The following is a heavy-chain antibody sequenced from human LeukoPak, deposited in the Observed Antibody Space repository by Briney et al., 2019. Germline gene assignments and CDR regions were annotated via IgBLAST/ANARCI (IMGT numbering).Heavy chain of an antibody. CDR1: GGSISHYY. J-gene: IGHJ6*02. V-gene: IGHV4-59*01. CDR3: AREDPQTTVPEGMDV. Sequence: SETLSLTCTVSGGSISHYYWSWIRQSPGKGLEWIGYIYYSGTTNYNPSLKSRGTISVDTSRNQFSLQLRSVTAADKAVYYCAREDPQTTVPEGMDVWGQGTTVIVSS. D-gene: IGHD4-17*01. CDR2: IYYSGTT.